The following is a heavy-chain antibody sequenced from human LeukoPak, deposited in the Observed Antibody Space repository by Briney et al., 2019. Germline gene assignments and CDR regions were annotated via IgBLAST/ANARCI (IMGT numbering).Heavy chain of an antibody. CDR1: GFTFSNSA. J-gene: IGHJ4*02. CDR2: ISGSGTST. D-gene: IGHD5-18*01. V-gene: IGHV3-23*01. Sequence: TGGSLRLSCAASGFTFSNSAMHWVRRAPGKGLEWVSAISGSGTSTYYADSVKGRFTISRDNAKNTLYLQMNSLRAEDTAVYYCARDGAAMVDYWGQGTLVTVSS. CDR3: ARDGAAMVDY.